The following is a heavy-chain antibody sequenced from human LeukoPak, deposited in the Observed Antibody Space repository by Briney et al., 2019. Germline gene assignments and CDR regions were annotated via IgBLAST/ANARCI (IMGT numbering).Heavy chain of an antibody. CDR1: GGTFISYA. V-gene: IGHV1-69*13. J-gene: IGHJ4*02. CDR3: AREAVTTYDY. Sequence: GASVKVSCKASGGTFISYAIGWVRQAPGQGLEWMGGIIPIFGTANYAQKFQGRVTITADESTSTAYMELSSLRSEDTAVYYCAREAVTTYDYWGQGTLVTVSS. D-gene: IGHD4-17*01. CDR2: IIPIFGTA.